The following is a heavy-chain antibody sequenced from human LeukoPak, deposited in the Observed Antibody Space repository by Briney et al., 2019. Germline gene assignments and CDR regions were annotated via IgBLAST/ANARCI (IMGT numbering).Heavy chain of an antibody. V-gene: IGHV3-30*03. CDR3: AREMVVIAQFDY. D-gene: IGHD2-21*01. CDR2: ISYDGSNK. CDR1: GFTFSSYG. Sequence: QPGGSLRLSCAASGFTFSSYGMHWVRQAPGKGLEWVAVISYDGSNKYYADSVKGRFTISRDNSKNTLYLQMNSLRAEDTAVYYCAREMVVIAQFDYWGQGTLVTVSS. J-gene: IGHJ4*02.